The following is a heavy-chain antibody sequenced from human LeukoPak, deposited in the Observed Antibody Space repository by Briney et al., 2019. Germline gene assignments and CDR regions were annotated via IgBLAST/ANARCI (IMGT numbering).Heavy chain of an antibody. CDR3: ARGVAAARFDY. CDR2: IIPIFGTA. CDR1: GGTFSSYA. Sequence: SAKVSCKASGGTFSSYAISWVRQAPGQGLGWMGGIIPIFGTANYAQKFQGRVTITTDEYTSTAYMELRSRRSEDTAVYYCARGVAAARFDYWGQGTLVTVSS. J-gene: IGHJ4*02. D-gene: IGHD6-13*01. V-gene: IGHV1-69*05.